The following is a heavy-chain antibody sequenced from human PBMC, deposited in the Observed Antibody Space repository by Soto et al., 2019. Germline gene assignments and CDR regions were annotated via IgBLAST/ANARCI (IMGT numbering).Heavy chain of an antibody. CDR1: GGSVSSNIYY. CDR3: ARGYDYDSGGYFFDY. D-gene: IGHD3-22*01. CDR2: IYYSGST. V-gene: IGHV4-31*03. J-gene: IGHJ4*02. Sequence: QVQLQESGPGLVKPSQTLSLTCTVSGGSVSSNIYYWTWIRQHPGQGPEWIGHIYYSGSTYYNPSLKVRVTISVDTAKNQFSLQLTSVTAADTAVYYCARGYDYDSGGYFFDYCGQGTLVTVSS.